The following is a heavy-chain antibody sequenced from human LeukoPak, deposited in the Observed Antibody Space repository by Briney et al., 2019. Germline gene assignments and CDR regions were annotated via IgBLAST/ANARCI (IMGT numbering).Heavy chain of an antibody. D-gene: IGHD6-19*01. CDR3: ARDARQWLSHYYYYMDV. Sequence: PGGSLRLSCAASGFTFSSYAMSWVRQAPGKGLEWVSAISGSGGSTYYADSVKGRFTISGDNSKNTLYLQMNSLRAEDTAVYYCARDARQWLSHYYYYMDVWGKGTTVTVSS. CDR1: GFTFSSYA. CDR2: ISGSGGST. J-gene: IGHJ6*03. V-gene: IGHV3-23*01.